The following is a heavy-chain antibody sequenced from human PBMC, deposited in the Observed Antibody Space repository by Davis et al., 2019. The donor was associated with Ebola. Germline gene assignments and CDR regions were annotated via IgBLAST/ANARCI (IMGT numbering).Heavy chain of an antibody. CDR1: GYTFTSYG. Sequence: ASVKVSCKASGYTFTSYGISWVRQAPGQGLEWMGWISAYNGNTNYAQKLQGRVTMTRDTSISTAYMELSRLRSDDTAVYYCARDRGTDYGGYHDYWGQGTLVTVSS. V-gene: IGHV1-18*01. D-gene: IGHD4-17*01. J-gene: IGHJ4*02. CDR2: ISAYNGNT. CDR3: ARDRGTDYGGYHDY.